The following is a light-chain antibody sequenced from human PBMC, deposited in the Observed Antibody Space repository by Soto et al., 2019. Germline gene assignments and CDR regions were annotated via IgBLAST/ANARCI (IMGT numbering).Light chain of an antibody. CDR3: QQLNIDSYPIT. J-gene: IGKJ5*01. CDR2: AAP. V-gene: IGKV1-9*01. CDR1: QGISSF. Sequence: IQLTQSPSSLSASIGDRVTITCRASQGISSFLAWYQQKPGKAPKLLIYAAPTLQSGIPSRFSGSGSGTDFTLTISSLQPEDFATYYCQQLNIDSYPITFGQGTRLEIK.